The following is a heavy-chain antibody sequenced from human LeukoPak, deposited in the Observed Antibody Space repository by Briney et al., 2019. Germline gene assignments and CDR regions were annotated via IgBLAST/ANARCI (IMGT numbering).Heavy chain of an antibody. CDR2: IYHSGST. CDR1: GYSISSGYY. CDR3: ARGLSGARGGY. J-gene: IGHJ4*02. D-gene: IGHD6-19*01. V-gene: IGHV4-38-2*02. Sequence: SETLSLTCTVSGYSISSGYYWGWIRQPPGKGLEWIGSIYHSGSTYYNPSLKSRVTISVDTSKNQFSLKLSSVTAADTAVYYCARGLSGARGGYWGQGTLVTVSS.